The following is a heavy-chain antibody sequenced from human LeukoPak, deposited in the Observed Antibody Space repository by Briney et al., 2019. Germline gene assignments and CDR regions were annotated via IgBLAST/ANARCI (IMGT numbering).Heavy chain of an antibody. CDR3: ALWGYFDSSGRHF. Sequence: SQTLSLTCAVSGGSISSGSYYWSWIRQPAGKGLEWIGRIYTWGSTYYNPSLKSRVTISVDTSKNQFSLNLNSVTAADTAVYYCALWGYFDSSGRHFWGQGTLVTVSS. V-gene: IGHV4-61*02. CDR1: GGSISSGSYY. D-gene: IGHD3-22*01. J-gene: IGHJ4*02. CDR2: IYTWGST.